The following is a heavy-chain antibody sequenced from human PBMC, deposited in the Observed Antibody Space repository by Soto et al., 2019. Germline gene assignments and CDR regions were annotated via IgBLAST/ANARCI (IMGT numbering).Heavy chain of an antibody. J-gene: IGHJ6*02. D-gene: IGHD6-6*01. CDR2: ISYDGSNK. CDR3: AKDERSSSKVYYYYGMDV. CDR1: GFTFSSYG. V-gene: IGHV3-30*18. Sequence: GGSLRLSCAASGFTFSSYGMRWVRQAPGKGLEWVAVISYDGSNKYYADSVKGRFTISRDNSKNTLYPQMNSLRAEDTAVYYCAKDERSSSKVYYYYGMDVWGQGTTVTVSS.